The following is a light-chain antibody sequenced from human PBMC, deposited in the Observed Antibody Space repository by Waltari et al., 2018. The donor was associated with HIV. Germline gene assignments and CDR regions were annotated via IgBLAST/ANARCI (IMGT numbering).Light chain of an antibody. Sequence: VLTQYPATLSLSPGERATLSCTASHSLIYSYIAWYQHRPGQAPRLLIYGASSRATGVPDRFSGSGSGADFTLTISRLEPEDFAIYYCQQYGSLPQAFGQWTKVEI. V-gene: IGKV3-20*01. J-gene: IGKJ1*01. CDR3: QQYGSLPQA. CDR1: HSLIYSY. CDR2: GAS.